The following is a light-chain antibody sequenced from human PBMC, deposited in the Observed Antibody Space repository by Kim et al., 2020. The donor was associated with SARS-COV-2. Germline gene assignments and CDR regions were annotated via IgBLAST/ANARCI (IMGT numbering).Light chain of an antibody. Sequence: GDRVTITCRASQGISRSLAWYQQKPGKATTLLIYGASILQSGVPSRFSGSGSGTDFTLTISSLQPEDCATYYCQQLNSFPRTFG. J-gene: IGKJ2*01. V-gene: IGKV1-9*01. CDR2: GAS. CDR3: QQLNSFPRT. CDR1: QGISRS.